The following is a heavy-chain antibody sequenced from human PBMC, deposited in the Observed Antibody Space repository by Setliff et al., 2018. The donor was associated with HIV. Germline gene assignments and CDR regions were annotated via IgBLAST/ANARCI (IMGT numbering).Heavy chain of an antibody. CDR3: ARDLGGSLVRGWFDP. Sequence: SETLSLTCAVSGFSVSSGYYWGWIRQPPGKGLEWIGSISHSGITNYNPSLKSRVTISVDTSKNQFSLKLSSVTAADTDVYYCARDLGGSLVRGWFDPWGQGTLVTVSS. CDR1: GFSVSSGYY. CDR2: ISHSGIT. J-gene: IGHJ5*02. V-gene: IGHV4-38-2*02. D-gene: IGHD3-16*01.